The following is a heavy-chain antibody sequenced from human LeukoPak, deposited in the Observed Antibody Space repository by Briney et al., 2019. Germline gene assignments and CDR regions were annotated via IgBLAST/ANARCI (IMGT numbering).Heavy chain of an antibody. Sequence: ASVNVFCKASGYTFTGYYIHWVRQAPGQGLEWMGRINPNSGGTNYAQRFQGRVTMTRDTSISTAYMELSRLRSDDTAVYYCAILPYAGNNWFDPWGQGTLVTVSS. J-gene: IGHJ5*02. D-gene: IGHD3-16*01. V-gene: IGHV1-2*06. CDR3: AILPYAGNNWFDP. CDR1: GYTFTGYY. CDR2: INPNSGGT.